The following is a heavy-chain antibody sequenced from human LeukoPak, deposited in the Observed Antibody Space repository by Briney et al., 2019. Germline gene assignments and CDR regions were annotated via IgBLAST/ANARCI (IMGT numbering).Heavy chain of an antibody. J-gene: IGHJ6*03. D-gene: IGHD6-13*01. CDR2: INWNGGST. Sequence: PGGSLRLSCAASGFTFDDYGMSWVRQAPGKGLEWVSGINWNGGSTGYADSVKGRFTISRDNAKNSLYLQMNSLRAEDTALYYCARDPGAADTYYYYYYYMDVWGKGTTVTVSS. CDR1: GFTFDDYG. V-gene: IGHV3-20*04. CDR3: ARDPGAADTYYYYYYYMDV.